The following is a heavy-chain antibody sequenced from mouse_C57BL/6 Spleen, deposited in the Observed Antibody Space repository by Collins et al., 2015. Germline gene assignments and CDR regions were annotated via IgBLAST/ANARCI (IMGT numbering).Heavy chain of an antibody. J-gene: IGHJ3*01. Sequence: QVQPQQPGAELVKPGASVKMSCKASGYTFTSYWITWVKQRPGQGLEWIGDIYPGSGSTNYNEKFKSKATLTVDTSSSTAYMQLSSLTSEDSAVYYCARNYGSSYLTWFAYWGQGTLVTVSA. CDR2: IYPGSGST. D-gene: IGHD1-1*01. CDR1: GYTFTSYW. V-gene: IGHV1-55*01. CDR3: ARNYGSSYLTWFAY.